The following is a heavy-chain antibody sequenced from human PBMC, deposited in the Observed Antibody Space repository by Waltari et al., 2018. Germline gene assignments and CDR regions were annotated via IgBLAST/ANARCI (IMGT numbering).Heavy chain of an antibody. CDR3: AREGRGIPSFFDY. J-gene: IGHJ4*02. Sequence: QVQLQESGPGLVKPSETLSLTCTVSGGSISSHYWSWIRQPPGKGLEWIGYIYYSGSTNYNPSLKRRVTISVDTSKNQFSLKVSSVTAADTAVYYCAREGRGIPSFFDYWGQGTLVTVSS. CDR2: IYYSGST. D-gene: IGHD1-20*01. CDR1: GGSISSHY. V-gene: IGHV4-59*11.